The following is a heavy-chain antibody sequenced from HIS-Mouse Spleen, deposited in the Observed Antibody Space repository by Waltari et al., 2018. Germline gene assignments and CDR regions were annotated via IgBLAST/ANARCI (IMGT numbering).Heavy chain of an antibody. D-gene: IGHD6-13*01. Sequence: QLQLQESGPGLVKPSETLSLTCTVSGGSISSSSYYWGWIRQPPGKGLEWIGSIYYSGSTYYNPSRRRRVTISVDRSKNQFSLKLSSVTAADTAVYYCAREIPYSSSWYDWYFDLWGRGTLVTVSS. CDR3: AREIPYSSSWYDWYFDL. J-gene: IGHJ2*01. CDR1: GGSISSSSYY. CDR2: IYYSGST. V-gene: IGHV4-39*07.